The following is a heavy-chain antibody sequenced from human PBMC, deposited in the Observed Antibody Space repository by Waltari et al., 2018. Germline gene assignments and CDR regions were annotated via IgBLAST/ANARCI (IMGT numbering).Heavy chain of an antibody. Sequence: EVQLGESGVGLVEPGGSHRLPCAASGLPGYTCTNAWLNWVRPAPGKGLGWVARMRAKADGATVDYAAPVKGRFTISRDDSKTTLFLQMNSLKTEDTAVYYCTIDTVDPLAQIDYWGRGTLVTVSS. CDR3: TIDTVDPLAQIDY. J-gene: IGHJ4*02. V-gene: IGHV3-15*01. CDR1: GLPGYTCTNAW. D-gene: IGHD4-4*01. CDR2: MRAKADGATV.